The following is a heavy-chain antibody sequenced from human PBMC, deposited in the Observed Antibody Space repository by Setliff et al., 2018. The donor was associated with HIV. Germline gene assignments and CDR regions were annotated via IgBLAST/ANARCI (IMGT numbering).Heavy chain of an antibody. CDR2: IYTSGST. D-gene: IGHD1-26*01. CDR3: ARAYSGSFDY. Sequence: SETLSLTCTVSGGSISSGSYYWSWIRQPAGKGLEWIGRIYTSGSTNYNPSLKSRVTISVDTSKNQFSLKLSSVTAADTAVYYCARAYSGSFDYWGQGTRGTVS. V-gene: IGHV4-61*02. CDR1: GGSISSGSYY. J-gene: IGHJ4*02.